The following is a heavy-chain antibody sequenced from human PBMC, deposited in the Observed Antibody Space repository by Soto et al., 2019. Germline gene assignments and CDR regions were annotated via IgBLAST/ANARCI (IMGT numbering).Heavy chain of an antibody. CDR2: IYHGST. J-gene: IGHJ4*02. CDR3: ARGSVVAIDY. V-gene: IGHV4-30-2*01. Sequence: QLQLQESGSGLVKPSQTLSLTCAVSGGSISSSGYSWSWIRQPPGKGLEWIGYIYHGSTYYNPSLKGRVTISVDRSKNQFSLTLSSVTAADTAVYSCARGSVVAIDYWGQGTLVTVSS. D-gene: IGHD2-21*01. CDR1: GGSISSSGYS.